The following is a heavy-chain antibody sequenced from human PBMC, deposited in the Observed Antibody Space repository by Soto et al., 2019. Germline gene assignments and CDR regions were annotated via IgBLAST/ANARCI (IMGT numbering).Heavy chain of an antibody. D-gene: IGHD2-2*01. V-gene: IGHV4-31*03. CDR3: ASYYCSSTSCYDFYYYYMDV. CDR1: GGPISSGGYY. Sequence: SETLPLTCTVSGGPISSGGYYWSWIRQHPGKGLEWIGYIYYSGSTYYNPSLESRVTISVDTSKNQFSLKLSSVTAADTAVYYCASYYCSSTSCYDFYYYYMDVWGKGTTVTVSS. CDR2: IYYSGST. J-gene: IGHJ6*03.